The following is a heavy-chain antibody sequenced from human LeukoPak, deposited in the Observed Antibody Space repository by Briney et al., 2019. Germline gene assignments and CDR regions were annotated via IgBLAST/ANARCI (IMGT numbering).Heavy chain of an antibody. V-gene: IGHV4-34*01. D-gene: IGHD3-22*01. CDR3: ARAQYVDISGFYPGY. CDR1: GGSFSGYY. Sequence: PSETLSLTCAVYGGSFSGYYWNWIRQPLGKGLEWIGEINHSGSTNYNPSLRSRVTISVDTSKSQFSLKLSSVTAADTAVYYCARAQYVDISGFYPGYWGQGTLVTVSS. J-gene: IGHJ4*02. CDR2: INHSGST.